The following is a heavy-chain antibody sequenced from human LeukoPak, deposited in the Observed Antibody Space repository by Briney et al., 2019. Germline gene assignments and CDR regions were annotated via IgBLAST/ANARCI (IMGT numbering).Heavy chain of an antibody. CDR2: MNPNSGNT. CDR1: GYTFTSYD. V-gene: IGHV1-8*01. D-gene: IGHD3-16*01. CDR3: ARGGEVMWWFDP. Sequence: GASVKVSCKASGYTFTSYDINWVRQATGQGLEWMGWMNPNSGNTGYAQKFQGRVTMTRNTSVSTAYMELSSLRSEDTAVYYCARGGEVMWWFDPWGQGALVTVSS. J-gene: IGHJ5*02.